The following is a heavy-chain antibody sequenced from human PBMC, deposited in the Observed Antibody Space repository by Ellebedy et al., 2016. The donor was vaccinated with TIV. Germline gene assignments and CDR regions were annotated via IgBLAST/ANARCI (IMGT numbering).Heavy chain of an antibody. CDR3: AREGGRGYGEIDD. CDR1: GYTFTSYT. V-gene: IGHV1-8*01. Sequence: AASVKVSCKSSGYTFTSYTIHWVRQASGQGLEGMGWMNPNSGDTGYSLKFQGRVTMTTNRSVSTAYMELLSLASDDTAMYYCAREGGRGYGEIDDWGQGTLVTVSS. D-gene: IGHD4-17*01. CDR2: MNPNSGDT. J-gene: IGHJ4*02.